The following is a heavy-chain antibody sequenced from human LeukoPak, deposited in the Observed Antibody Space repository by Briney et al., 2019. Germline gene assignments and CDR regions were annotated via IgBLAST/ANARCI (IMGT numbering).Heavy chain of an antibody. CDR3: ARAGQEWFGELGFDS. D-gene: IGHD3-10*01. J-gene: IGHJ4*02. Sequence: GGSMRLSCAASGFSFSSYWMSWVRQAPGKGLEWVANIKQDGSEKYYVASVKGRFTISRDNAKNSLYLQMNSLRAEDTAMYYCARAGQEWFGELGFDSWGQGTLVTVSS. V-gene: IGHV3-7*01. CDR1: GFSFSSYW. CDR2: IKQDGSEK.